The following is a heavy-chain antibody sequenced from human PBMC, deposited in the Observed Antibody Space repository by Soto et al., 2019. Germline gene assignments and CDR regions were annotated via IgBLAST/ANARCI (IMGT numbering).Heavy chain of an antibody. J-gene: IGHJ3*02. CDR2: IYYSGST. D-gene: IGHD6-19*01. CDR1: GGSISSYY. Sequence: SETLSLTCTVSGGSISSYYWSWIRQPPGKGLEWIGYIYYSGSTNYNPSLKSRVTISVDTSKNQFSLKLSSVTAADTAVYYCARRLWQWLDAFDIWGQGTMVTVSS. CDR3: ARRLWQWLDAFDI. V-gene: IGHV4-59*01.